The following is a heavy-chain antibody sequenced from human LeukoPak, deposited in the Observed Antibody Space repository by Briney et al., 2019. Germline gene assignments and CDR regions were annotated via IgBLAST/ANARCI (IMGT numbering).Heavy chain of an antibody. V-gene: IGHV3-48*03. J-gene: IGHJ3*02. CDR1: GFTFDDYG. CDR3: ARPMGDGYNYNAFDI. CDR2: ISSIGSTI. D-gene: IGHD5-24*01. Sequence: GGSLRLSCAASGFTFDDYGMKWVRQAPGKGLEWVSYISSIGSTIYYADSVKGRFTISRDNAKNSLYLQMNSLRGDDTAVYYCARPMGDGYNYNAFDIWGQGTMVTVSS.